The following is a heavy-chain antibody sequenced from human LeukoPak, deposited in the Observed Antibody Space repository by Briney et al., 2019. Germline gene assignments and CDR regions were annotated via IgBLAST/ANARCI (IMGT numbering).Heavy chain of an antibody. J-gene: IGHJ4*02. CDR3: ASGRQLGY. V-gene: IGHV3-7*01. Sequence: GGSLSLSCAASGFTFSNYWMSWVRQAPGKGLEWVANIKEDGSEKYYVDSVKGRFTISRDNARDSLYLQMNSLRAEDTAVYYCASGRQLGYWGQGTLVTVSS. D-gene: IGHD6-13*01. CDR1: GFTFSNYW. CDR2: IKEDGSEK.